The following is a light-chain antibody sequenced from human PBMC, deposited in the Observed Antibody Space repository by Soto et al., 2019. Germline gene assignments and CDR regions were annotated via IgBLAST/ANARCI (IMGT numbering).Light chain of an antibody. CDR1: QSVSRSY. V-gene: IGKV3-20*01. CDR2: GAS. Sequence: EIVFTQSPGTLSLSPGERATLSCRASQSVSRSYLAWYQQKPGQAPRLLIYGASSRETGIPDRFSGSGSGTEFTLTISSLQSEDFAVYYCQQYNNWTITFGQGTRLEIK. CDR3: QQYNNWTIT. J-gene: IGKJ5*01.